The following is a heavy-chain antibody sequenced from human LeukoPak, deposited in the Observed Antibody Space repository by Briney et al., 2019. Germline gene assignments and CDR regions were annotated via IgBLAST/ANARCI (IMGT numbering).Heavy chain of an antibody. CDR2: MNTDGSST. D-gene: IGHD1-26*01. V-gene: IGHV3-74*01. CDR3: ARVSYSGNYQYYFDY. Sequence: GGSLRLSCAAFGFTFSNYWMHWVRQAPGKGLVWVSRMNTDGSSTRYADSVKGRFTISRDNAKNTLYLQMNSLRAEDTAVYYCARVSYSGNYQYYFDYWDQGTLVTVSS. J-gene: IGHJ4*02. CDR1: GFTFSNYW.